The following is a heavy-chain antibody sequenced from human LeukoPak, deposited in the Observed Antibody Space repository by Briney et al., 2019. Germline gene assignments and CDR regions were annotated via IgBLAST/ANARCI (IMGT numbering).Heavy chain of an antibody. D-gene: IGHD6-19*01. CDR3: ARVGSSGPPGAFDI. J-gene: IGHJ3*02. Sequence: SETLSLTCTVSGGSISSYYWSWIRQPPGKGLEWIGYIYYSGSTNYNPSLKSRVTISVDTSKNQFSLKLSSVTAADTAVYYCARVGSSGPPGAFDIWGQGTMVTVSS. CDR1: GGSISSYY. V-gene: IGHV4-59*01. CDR2: IYYSGST.